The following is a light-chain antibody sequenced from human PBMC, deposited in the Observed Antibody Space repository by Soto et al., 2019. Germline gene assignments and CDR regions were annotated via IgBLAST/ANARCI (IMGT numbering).Light chain of an antibody. J-gene: IGKJ1*01. V-gene: IGKV1-39*01. CDR2: AAS. CDR3: QQGYSSPRK. CDR1: QRISTS. Sequence: DIQMTQSPSTLSAGVGDRVTITCRASQRISTSLNCYQQKPWKAPTLMIYAASSLQSGFPSRFSGGGSGTDFTLYINTLKPEEFATYFCQQGYSSPRKFGKGTKVEIK.